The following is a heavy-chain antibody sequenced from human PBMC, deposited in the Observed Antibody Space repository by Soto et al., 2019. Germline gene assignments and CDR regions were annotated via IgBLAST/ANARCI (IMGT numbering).Heavy chain of an antibody. D-gene: IGHD3-3*01. CDR3: ARVGYDFWTGGDCYYYGMDV. J-gene: IGHJ6*02. CDR2: LYYTGVT. Sequence: PSETLSLTCTVSGGSVNTGSYYWSWVRQPPGKGLQWIGYLYYTGVTSYNPSLKSRVTISLDTSKNQFSLTLSSVTAADTAIYYCARVGYDFWTGGDCYYYGMDVWGQGTTVTVSS. CDR1: GGSVNTGSYY. V-gene: IGHV4-61*01.